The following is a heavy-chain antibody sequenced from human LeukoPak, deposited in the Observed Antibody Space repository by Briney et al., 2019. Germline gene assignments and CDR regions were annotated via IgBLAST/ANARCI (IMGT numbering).Heavy chain of an antibody. CDR1: GFTFSSYA. Sequence: GGSLRLSCAASGFTFSSYAMSWVRQAPGKGLEWVSAISGSGGSTYYADSVKGRFTISRDNSKNTLYLQMNSLRAEDTAVYYCAEGADGRYCSSTSCYPFDYWGQGTLVTVSS. CDR2: ISGSGGST. V-gene: IGHV3-23*01. D-gene: IGHD2-2*01. J-gene: IGHJ4*02. CDR3: AEGADGRYCSSTSCYPFDY.